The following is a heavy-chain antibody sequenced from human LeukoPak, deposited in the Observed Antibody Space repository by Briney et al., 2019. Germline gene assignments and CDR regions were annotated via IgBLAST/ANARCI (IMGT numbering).Heavy chain of an antibody. V-gene: IGHV4-4*07. D-gene: IGHD1-26*01. Sequence: SETLSLTCTVSGGSISSYYWSWIRQPAGKGLEWIGRIYTSGSTNYNPSLKSRVTMSVDTSKNQFSLKLSSVTAADTAVYYCARVAKWELLRIGAFDIWGQGTMVTVSS. CDR3: ARVAKWELLRIGAFDI. J-gene: IGHJ3*02. CDR2: IYTSGST. CDR1: GGSISSYY.